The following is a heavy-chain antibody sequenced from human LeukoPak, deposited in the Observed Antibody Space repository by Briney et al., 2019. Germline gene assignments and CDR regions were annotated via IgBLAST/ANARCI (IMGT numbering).Heavy chain of an antibody. D-gene: IGHD6-13*01. V-gene: IGHV3-33*01. CDR1: GFTFSSYG. Sequence: GGSLRLSCAASGFTFSSYGMHWVRQAPGKGLEWVAVIWYDGSNKYYADSVKGRFTISRDNSKNTLYLQINSLRAEDTAVYYCARDRVWFDPWGQGTLVTVSS. J-gene: IGHJ5*02. CDR3: ARDRVWFDP. CDR2: IWYDGSNK.